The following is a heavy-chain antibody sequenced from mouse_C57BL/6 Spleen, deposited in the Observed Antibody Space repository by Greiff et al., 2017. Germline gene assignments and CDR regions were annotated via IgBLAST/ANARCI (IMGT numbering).Heavy chain of an antibody. CDR3: APITTAVYWYFDV. V-gene: IGHV1-74*01. D-gene: IGHD1-2*01. CDR1: GYTFTSYW. Sequence: QVQLKQPGAELVKPGASVKVSCKASGYTFTSYWMHWVKQRPGQGLEWIGRIHPSDSDTNYNQKFKGKATLTVDKSSSTAYMQLSSLTSEDSAVYYCAPITTAVYWYFDVWGTGTTVTVSS. CDR2: IHPSDSDT. J-gene: IGHJ1*03.